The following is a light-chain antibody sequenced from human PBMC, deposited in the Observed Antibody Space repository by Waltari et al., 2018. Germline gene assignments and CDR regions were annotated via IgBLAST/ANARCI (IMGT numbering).Light chain of an antibody. J-gene: IGLJ2*01. Sequence: SVLTQPPSVSAAPRQKVSISCSGSSSHIGNSSVYLFQQFPRAAPKLLIYDTNKRPSGIPDRFSASKSGTSATLGISGLQTGDEAIYHCGTWDNSLNIVIFGGGTKLTVL. CDR3: GTWDNSLNIVI. CDR1: SSHIGNSS. V-gene: IGLV1-51*01. CDR2: DTN.